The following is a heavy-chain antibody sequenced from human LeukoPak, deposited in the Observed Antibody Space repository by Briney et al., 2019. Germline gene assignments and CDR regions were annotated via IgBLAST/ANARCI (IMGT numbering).Heavy chain of an antibody. J-gene: IGHJ4*02. CDR1: GYIFTSYW. D-gene: IGHD6-19*01. CDR3: ALSYSSGFDY. CDR2: IYPGDSDT. Sequence: GESLRISCQVSGYIFTSYWIGWVRQMPGKGLEWMGIIYPGDSDTRYSPSFQGQVTISADKSISTAYLQWSSLKASDTAMYYCALSYSSGFDYWGQGTLVTVSS. V-gene: IGHV5-51*01.